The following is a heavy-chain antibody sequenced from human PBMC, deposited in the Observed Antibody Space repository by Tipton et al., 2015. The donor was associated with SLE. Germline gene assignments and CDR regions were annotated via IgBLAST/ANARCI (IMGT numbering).Heavy chain of an antibody. CDR3: AGVNYGYYYFDY. V-gene: IGHV4-34*01. J-gene: IGHJ4*02. CDR1: GGSFSGYY. D-gene: IGHD3-10*01. Sequence: TLSLTCAVYGGSFSGYYWSWIRQPPGKGLEWIGSIYYSGSTNYNPSLKSRVTISVDTSKNQFSLKLSSVTAADTAMYYCAGVNYGYYYFDYWGQGTLVTVSS. CDR2: IYYSGST.